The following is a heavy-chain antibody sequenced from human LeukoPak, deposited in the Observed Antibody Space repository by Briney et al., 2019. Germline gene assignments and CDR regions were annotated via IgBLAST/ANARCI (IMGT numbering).Heavy chain of an antibody. CDR3: TTDQVVRGVTNDY. V-gene: IGHV3-43*01. Sequence: PGGSLRLSCTASGFIFDDYTMHWVRQAPGKGLEWVSLISWDGSFTYYADSVKGRFTISRDNSKTSLFLQMNSLTTEDTALYYCTTDQVVRGVTNDYWGQGTLVTVSS. J-gene: IGHJ4*02. D-gene: IGHD3-10*01. CDR2: ISWDGSFT. CDR1: GFIFDDYT.